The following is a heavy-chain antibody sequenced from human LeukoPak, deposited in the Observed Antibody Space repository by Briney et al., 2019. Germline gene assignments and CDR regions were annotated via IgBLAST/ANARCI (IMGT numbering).Heavy chain of an antibody. CDR2: IKQDGSEK. V-gene: IGHV3-7*01. J-gene: IGHJ4*02. Sequence: GGSLRLSCAASGFTFSSYAMSWVRQAPGKGLEWVANIKQDGSEKYYVDSVKGRFTISRDNSKNTLYLQMNSLRAEDTAVYYCARDGGYCSGGSCYFDFDYWGQGTLVTVSS. CDR1: GFTFSSYA. D-gene: IGHD2-15*01. CDR3: ARDGGYCSGGSCYFDFDY.